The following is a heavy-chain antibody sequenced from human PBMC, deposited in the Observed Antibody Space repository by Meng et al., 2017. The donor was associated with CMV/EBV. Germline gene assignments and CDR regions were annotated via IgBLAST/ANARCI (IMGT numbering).Heavy chain of an antibody. D-gene: IGHD2-15*01. CDR2: ISGSGGST. J-gene: IGHJ4*02. V-gene: IGHV3-23*01. CDR3: AKGWELPPFDY. CDR1: GFPFSSYA. Sequence: LGSGGGLVQLGGSRRLSWSASGFPFSSYAMGWVRQAPGKGLEWVSAISGSGGSTYYADSVKGRFTISRDNSKNTLYLQMNSLRAEDTAVYYCAKGWELPPFDYWGQGTLVTVSS.